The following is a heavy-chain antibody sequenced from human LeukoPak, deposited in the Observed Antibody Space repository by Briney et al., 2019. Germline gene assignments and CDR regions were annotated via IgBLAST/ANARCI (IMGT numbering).Heavy chain of an antibody. D-gene: IGHD2-15*01. J-gene: IGHJ4*02. CDR2: INHSGST. V-gene: IGHV4-34*01. Sequence: PSETLSLTCAVYGGSFSGYYWSWIRQPPGKGLEWIGEINHSGSTNYNPSLKSRVTISVDTSKNQFSLKLSSVTAADTAVYYCARARRCSGGSCYPVDYWGQGTLVTVSS. CDR3: ARARRCSGGSCYPVDY. CDR1: GGSFSGYY.